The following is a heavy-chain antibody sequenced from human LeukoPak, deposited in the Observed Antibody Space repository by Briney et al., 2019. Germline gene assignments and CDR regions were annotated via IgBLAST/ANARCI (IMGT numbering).Heavy chain of an antibody. Sequence: SGGSLRLSCAASGFTFSSYGMHWVRQAPGKGLEWVAVIWYDGSNKYYADSVKGRFTISRDNSKNTLYLQMNSLRAEDTAVYYCARAAIQLWDNWFDPWGQGTLVTVSS. CDR2: IWYDGSNK. CDR3: ARAAIQLWDNWFDP. CDR1: GFTFSSYG. J-gene: IGHJ5*02. V-gene: IGHV3-33*08. D-gene: IGHD5-18*01.